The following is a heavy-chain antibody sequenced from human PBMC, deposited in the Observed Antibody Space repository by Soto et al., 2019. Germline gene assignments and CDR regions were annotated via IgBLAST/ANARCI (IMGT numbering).Heavy chain of an antibody. CDR2: INSDGSST. V-gene: IGHV3-74*01. J-gene: IGHJ4*02. CDR1: GFTFSSYW. CDR3: ARRGAVAGLHY. Sequence: EVQLVESGGGLVQPGRSLRVSCAASGFTFSSYWMHWVRQAPGKGLVWVSRINSDGSSTSYADSVKGRFTISRDNAKNTLYLQMNSLRAEDTAIYYCARRGAVAGLHYWGQGTLVTVSS. D-gene: IGHD6-19*01.